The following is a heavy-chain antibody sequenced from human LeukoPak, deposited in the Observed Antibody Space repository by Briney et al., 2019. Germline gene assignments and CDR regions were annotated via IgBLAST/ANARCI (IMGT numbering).Heavy chain of an antibody. CDR3: GRDGGRKDDY. V-gene: IGHV3-21*01. D-gene: IGHD1-26*01. J-gene: IGHJ4*02. Sequence: GGSLRLSCAASGFTFSNYAMNWVRQAPGKGLEWVSSISGSSSDIYYADSVKGRFTISRDNSKNTLYLQMSSLRAEDTAVYYCGRDGGRKDDYWGQGTLVTVSS. CDR2: ISGSSSDI. CDR1: GFTFSNYA.